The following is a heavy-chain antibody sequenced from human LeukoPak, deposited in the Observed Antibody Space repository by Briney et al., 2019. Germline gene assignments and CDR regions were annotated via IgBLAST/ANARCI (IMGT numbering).Heavy chain of an antibody. CDR1: GGSISSYY. V-gene: IGHV4-59*08. CDR3: ARHGGYSSPPHY. CDR2: IYYSGST. D-gene: IGHD5-18*01. Sequence: SETLSLTCTVSGGSISSYYWSWIRQPPGRGLERIGYIYYSGSTNYNPSLKSRVTISVDTSKNQFSLKLSSVTAADTAVYYCARHGGYSSPPHYWGQGTLVTVSS. J-gene: IGHJ4*02.